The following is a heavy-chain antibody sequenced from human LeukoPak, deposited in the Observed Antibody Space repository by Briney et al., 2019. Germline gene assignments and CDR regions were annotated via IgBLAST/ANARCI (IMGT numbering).Heavy chain of an antibody. J-gene: IGHJ5*02. CDR2: FDPEDGET. CDR3: AKAGDLEYTWFAP. Sequence: ASVKVSCKVSGYTLTESCIHWVRQAPGKGLEWMGGFDPEDGETIYAQKFQGRVTMTEDTSTDTVYMELSSLRSDDTAVYYCAKAGDLEYTWFAPWGQETPVTV. CDR1: GYTLTESC. V-gene: IGHV1-24*01. D-gene: IGHD3-10*01.